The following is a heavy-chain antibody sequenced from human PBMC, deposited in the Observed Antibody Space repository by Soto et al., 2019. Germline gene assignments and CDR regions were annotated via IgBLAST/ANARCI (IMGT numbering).Heavy chain of an antibody. CDR1: GDSINSSSYY. CDR3: ERIEDGLGGY. V-gene: IGHV4-39*01. J-gene: IGHJ4*02. CDR2: IYYSGGT. Sequence: QLQLRESGPGLVKPSETLSLTCTFSGDSINSSSYYWGWISQPPGKGLEWIGSIYYSGGTFYNPSLKRRVTISVDTSKNQFSLKLSSVTAADTAVYYCERIEDGLGGYWGKGTLVTVSS. D-gene: IGHD2-15*01.